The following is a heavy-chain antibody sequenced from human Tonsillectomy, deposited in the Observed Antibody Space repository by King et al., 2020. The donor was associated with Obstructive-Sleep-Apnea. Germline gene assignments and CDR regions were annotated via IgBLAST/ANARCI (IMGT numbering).Heavy chain of an antibody. Sequence: VQLVESGGGVVQPGRSLRLSCAASGLTFNTYPVHWVRQAPGKGLEWVALISHDGGTKFYAASVMGRFTISRDNSKNTLYLHMNSLRTEDTAVYYCARPPPRRVGGYDSWGQGTLVTVSS. CDR3: ARPPPRRVGGYDS. J-gene: IGHJ4*02. V-gene: IGHV3-30-3*01. CDR1: GLTFNTYP. D-gene: IGHD3-10*01. CDR2: ISHDGGTK.